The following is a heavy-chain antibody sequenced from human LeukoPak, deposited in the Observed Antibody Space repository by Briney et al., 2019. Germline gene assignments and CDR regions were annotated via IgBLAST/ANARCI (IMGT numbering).Heavy chain of an antibody. D-gene: IGHD6-13*01. CDR3: AMGSRSRTLVHHYCYGMDT. J-gene: IGHJ6*02. CDR1: GYSFTSYW. Sequence: GESLNLSCKGSGYSFTSYWIGWVRQMPGKGLEWMGIIYPGDSDTRYSPSFQGQVTISADKSISTAYLQWSSLKASDTAMYYCAMGSRSRTLVHHYCYGMDTWGQGTTVTVSS. V-gene: IGHV5-51*01. CDR2: IYPGDSDT.